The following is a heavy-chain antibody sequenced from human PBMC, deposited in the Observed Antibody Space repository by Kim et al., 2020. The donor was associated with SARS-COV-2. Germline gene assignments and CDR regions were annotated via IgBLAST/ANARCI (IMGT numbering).Heavy chain of an antibody. J-gene: IGHJ5*02. D-gene: IGHD2-15*01. V-gene: IGHV4-31*03. CDR3: ARANYCSGGSCYRAWFDP. Sequence: SETLSLTCTVSGGSISSGGYYWSWIRQHPGKGLEWIGYIYYSGSTYYNPSLKRRVTISVDTSKNQFSLKLSSVTAADTAVYYCARANYCSGGSCYRAWFDPWGQGTLVTVSS. CDR1: GGSISSGGYY. CDR2: IYYSGST.